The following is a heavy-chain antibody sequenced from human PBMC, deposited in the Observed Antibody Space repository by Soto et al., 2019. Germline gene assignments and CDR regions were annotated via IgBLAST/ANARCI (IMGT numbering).Heavy chain of an antibody. CDR2: ISSSYI. CDR3: ARDSGGYCSGGGCYSEFDY. J-gene: IGHJ4*02. Sequence: GGSLRLSCAASGFTFSSFGMNWVRRAPGKGLEWVSSISSSYIYYADSVKGRFTVSRDNAKNSLYLQMNSLRAEDTAVYYCARDSGGYCSGGGCYSEFDYWGQGTLVTVSS. D-gene: IGHD2-15*01. CDR1: GFTFSSFG. V-gene: IGHV3-21*01.